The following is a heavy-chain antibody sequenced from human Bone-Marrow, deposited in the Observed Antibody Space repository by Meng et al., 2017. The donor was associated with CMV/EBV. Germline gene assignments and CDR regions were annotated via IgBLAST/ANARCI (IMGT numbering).Heavy chain of an antibody. Sequence: EVSWVVSAGGVFHPGGSLRLSCTVSGFTLRSYWMHWVLQAPGKGREWVSRIHVDGRGISYADSVKGRFTISKDHARNSLHLQMNSLRVEDTAVYYCARGLEENLGWEMGYWGQGTLVTVSS. D-gene: IGHD1-26*01. J-gene: IGHJ4*02. CDR1: GFTLRSYW. V-gene: IGHV3-74*01. CDR3: ARGLEENLGWEMGY. CDR2: IHVDGRGI.